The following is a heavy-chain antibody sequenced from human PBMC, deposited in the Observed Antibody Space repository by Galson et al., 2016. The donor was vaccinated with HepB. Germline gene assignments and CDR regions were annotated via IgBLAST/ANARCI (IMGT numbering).Heavy chain of an antibody. Sequence: SLRLSCAASGFTFRTYWMHWVRQSPGMGLVWVSRISSDGLTTTYADSVKGRVTISRDNGRNTLYLQMNSLRAEDTGVYYCARDQTRRGPTTFDNWGQGTLVTVSS. CDR1: GFTFRTYW. J-gene: IGHJ4*02. CDR3: ARDQTRRGPTTFDN. D-gene: IGHD1-26*01. CDR2: ISSDGLTT. V-gene: IGHV3-74*03.